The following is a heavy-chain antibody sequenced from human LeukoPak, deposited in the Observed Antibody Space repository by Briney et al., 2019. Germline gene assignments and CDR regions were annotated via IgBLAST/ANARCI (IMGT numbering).Heavy chain of an antibody. CDR1: GGSISSSSYY. Sequence: SETLSLTCTVSGGSISSSSYYWGWIRQPPGKGLEWIGSIYYSGSTSYNPSLKSRPTISVDPSKTQFSLKLSSVTAADTAVYYCARDSSGYQRAAFDIWGQGTVVTVSS. V-gene: IGHV4-39*07. CDR2: IYYSGST. D-gene: IGHD3-22*01. CDR3: ARDSSGYQRAAFDI. J-gene: IGHJ3*02.